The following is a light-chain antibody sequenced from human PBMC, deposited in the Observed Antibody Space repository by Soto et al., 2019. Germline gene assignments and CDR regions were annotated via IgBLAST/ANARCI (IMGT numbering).Light chain of an antibody. J-gene: IGLJ3*02. CDR1: SSNVGAYVS. CDR3: SSFTDTGTVM. V-gene: IGLV2-14*03. CDR2: DDS. Sequence: QSVLTQPPSVSGSPGQSVTISCTGSSSNVGAYVSVSWYQQHPGKAPKLIIFDDSHRPSGVSNRFSGSKSGNTASLTISGLQDEDEDDYYCSSFTDTGTVMFGGGTKLTVL.